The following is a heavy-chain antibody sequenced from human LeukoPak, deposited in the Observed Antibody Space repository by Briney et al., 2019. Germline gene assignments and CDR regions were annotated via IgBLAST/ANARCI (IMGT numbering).Heavy chain of an antibody. Sequence: GGSLRLSCAASGFTFSSYSMSWVRQAPGKGLEWVGRIKNKPDGGTTDYAAPVQGRFTISRDDSKNTLSLQMNSLKAEDTAVYYCTVVNYGSGSYPLGYWGQGTLVTVSS. CDR3: TVVNYGSGSYPLGY. D-gene: IGHD3-10*01. CDR1: GFTFSSYS. V-gene: IGHV3-15*01. CDR2: IKNKPDGGTT. J-gene: IGHJ4*02.